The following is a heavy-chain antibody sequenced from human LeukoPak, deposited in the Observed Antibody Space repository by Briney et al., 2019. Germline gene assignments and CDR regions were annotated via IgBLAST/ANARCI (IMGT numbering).Heavy chain of an antibody. J-gene: IGHJ3*02. V-gene: IGHV3-23*01. CDR2: ISGSGGST. CDR1: GFTFSSYA. Sequence: TGGSLRLSCAASGFTFSSYAMSRVRQAPGKGLEWVSAISGSGGSTYYADSVKGRFTISRDNSKNTVYLQMNSLRAEDTAVYYCAKLPYYYDSSGYSPIWGQGTMVTVSS. CDR3: AKLPYYYDSSGYSPI. D-gene: IGHD3-22*01.